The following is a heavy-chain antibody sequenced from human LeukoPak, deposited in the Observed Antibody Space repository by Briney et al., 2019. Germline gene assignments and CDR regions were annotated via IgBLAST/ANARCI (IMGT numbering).Heavy chain of an antibody. Sequence: GGSLRLSCAASGFTFSSYSMNWVRQAPGKGLEWVSSISSSSSYIYYADSVKGRFTISRDNAKNSLYLQMNSLRAEDTAVYYCARDLARGVATNPPDMDVWAKGTTVTVSS. CDR3: ARDLARGVATNPPDMDV. V-gene: IGHV3-21*01. D-gene: IGHD5-12*01. CDR1: GFTFSSYS. J-gene: IGHJ6*03. CDR2: ISSSSSYI.